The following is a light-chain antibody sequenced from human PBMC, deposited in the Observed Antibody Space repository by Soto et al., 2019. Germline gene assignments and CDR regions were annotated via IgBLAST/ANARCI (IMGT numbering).Light chain of an antibody. J-gene: IGLJ1*01. V-gene: IGLV2-14*01. CDR2: EVN. CDR1: SSDVGSHNY. Sequence: QSVLTQPASVSGSPGQSITISCTGTSSDVGSHNYVSWYQQHPGKAPKLIIFEVNSRPSGVSNRFSGSKSGSAASLTISGLQAEDEADYYCSSYSSTSTPYVFGGGTKVHRP. CDR3: SSYSSTSTPYV.